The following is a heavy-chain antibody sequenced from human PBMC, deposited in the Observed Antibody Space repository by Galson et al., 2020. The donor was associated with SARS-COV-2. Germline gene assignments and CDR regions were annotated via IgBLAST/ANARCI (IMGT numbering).Heavy chain of an antibody. Sequence: GESLKISCAASKFNFNTYDMHWVRQPPGKGLEWVSAIGTAGATHYSGSVNGRFTMSREDAKNSVYLQMNSLRPGDTAIYYCARVPTGLTGYYYYYAMDVWGQGTTVTVSS. CDR3: ARVPTGLTGYYYYYAMDV. J-gene: IGHJ6*02. V-gene: IGHV3-13*04. D-gene: IGHD1-1*01. CDR2: IGTAGAT. CDR1: KFNFNTYD.